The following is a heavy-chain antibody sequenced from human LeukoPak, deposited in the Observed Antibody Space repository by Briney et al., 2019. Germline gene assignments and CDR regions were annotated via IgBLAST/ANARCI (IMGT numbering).Heavy chain of an antibody. CDR1: GFTFSSYA. CDR2: ISYDGSNK. Sequence: GGSLRLSCAASGFTFSSYAMSWVRQAPGRGLEWVAVISYDGSNKYYADSVKGRFTISRDNSKNTLFLQMNSLRADDTAVYYCAKDACGGDCLTGAGAFDIWGQGTMVTVSS. CDR3: AKDACGGDCLTGAGAFDI. J-gene: IGHJ3*02. D-gene: IGHD2-21*01. V-gene: IGHV3-30-3*01.